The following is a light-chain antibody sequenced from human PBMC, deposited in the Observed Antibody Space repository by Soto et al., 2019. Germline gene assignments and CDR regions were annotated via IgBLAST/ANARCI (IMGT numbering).Light chain of an antibody. CDR1: SSDVGGYNY. Sequence: QSALTQPASVSGSPGQSITISCTGTSSDVGGYNYVSWYQHHPGKAPNLMIFDVSSWPSGVSNPSSGSKSGNTATLTISWLPPEDEADYYGSSYQTSNTRQIVFGTGTKVTVL. V-gene: IGLV2-14*03. CDR2: DVS. J-gene: IGLJ1*01. CDR3: SSYQTSNTRQIV.